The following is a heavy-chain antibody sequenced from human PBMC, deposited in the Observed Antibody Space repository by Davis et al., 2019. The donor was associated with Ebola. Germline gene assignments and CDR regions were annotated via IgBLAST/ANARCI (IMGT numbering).Heavy chain of an antibody. Sequence: PSETLSLTCTVSGGSVSSGSYYWSWIRQPPGKGLEWIGYIYYSGSTNYNPSLKSRVTISVDTSKNQFSLKLSSVTAADTAVYYCARAPNSGWYRNGMDVWGQGTTVTVSS. CDR1: GGSVSSGSYY. V-gene: IGHV4-61*01. J-gene: IGHJ6*02. D-gene: IGHD6-19*01. CDR2: IYYSGST. CDR3: ARAPNSGWYRNGMDV.